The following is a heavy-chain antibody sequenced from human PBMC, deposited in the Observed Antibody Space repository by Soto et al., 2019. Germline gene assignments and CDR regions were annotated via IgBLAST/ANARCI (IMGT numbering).Heavy chain of an antibody. CDR2: IDPSDAYT. CDR3: ARTLSYSGSYVTSVNYNWMDV. J-gene: IGHJ6*02. D-gene: IGHD1-26*01. V-gene: IGHV5-10-1*01. Sequence: GGSLKISCKGSGYSFTNGWITWVRQVPGKGLEWVGRIDPSDAYTNYSPSFQGHVTISADKSISTAYLQWSSLKASDTVMYYCARTLSYSGSYVTSVNYNWMDVWGQGTTVTVSS. CDR1: GYSFTNGW.